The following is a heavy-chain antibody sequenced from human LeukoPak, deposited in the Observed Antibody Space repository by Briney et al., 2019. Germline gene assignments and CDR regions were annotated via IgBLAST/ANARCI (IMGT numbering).Heavy chain of an antibody. CDR1: GYSFTAYY. Sequence: ASVKVSCKASGYSFTAYYIHWVRQAPGQGLEWMGWINPNSGGTNYAQKFQGRVTMTRDMSISTVYMELSRLRSDDTAVYYCAKLGATVGYSPIDYWGQGTLVTVSS. J-gene: IGHJ4*02. CDR2: INPNSGGT. D-gene: IGHD1-26*01. V-gene: IGHV1-2*02. CDR3: AKLGATVGYSPIDY.